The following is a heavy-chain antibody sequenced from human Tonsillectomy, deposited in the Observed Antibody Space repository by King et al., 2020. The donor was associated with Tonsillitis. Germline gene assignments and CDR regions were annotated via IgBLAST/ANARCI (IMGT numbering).Heavy chain of an antibody. D-gene: IGHD3-3*01. CDR1: GFTFSRHW. CDR3: ARDGDGPITFDY. J-gene: IGHJ4*02. Sequence: VQLVESGGGLVQPGGSLRLSCATSGFTFSRHWMHWVRQAPGTGLVWVALIDSDGSVTPYADSVRGRFTISRDNVKNTRYLQMNGLRAEDTAVYYCARDGDGPITFDYWGQGTLVTVSS. CDR2: IDSDGSVT. V-gene: IGHV3-74*01.